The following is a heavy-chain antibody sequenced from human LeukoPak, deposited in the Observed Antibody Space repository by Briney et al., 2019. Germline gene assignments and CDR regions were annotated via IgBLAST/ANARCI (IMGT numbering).Heavy chain of an antibody. Sequence: ASVKVSCKASGYTFTSYYMHWVRQAPGQGLEWMGIINPSGGGTSYAQKFQGRVTMTRATSTSTVYMELSSLISEDTALYYCARSDDSHGSDCWGQGTLVTVSS. J-gene: IGHJ4*02. V-gene: IGHV1-46*01. CDR3: ARSDDSHGSDC. D-gene: IGHD3-10*01. CDR2: INPSGGGT. CDR1: GYTFTSYY.